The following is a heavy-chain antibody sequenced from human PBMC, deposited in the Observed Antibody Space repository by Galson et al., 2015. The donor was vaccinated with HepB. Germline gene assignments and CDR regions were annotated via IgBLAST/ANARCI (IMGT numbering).Heavy chain of an antibody. J-gene: IGHJ3*02. Sequence: SVKVSCKASGYTFTRHAIHWVRQAPGQRLEWMGWINIGNGNTHYSQNLQGRVTITRDTSANIAYMELSSLRSEGTAVYYCVRKGATGYPCDAFDIWGQGTMVTAAS. CDR2: INIGNGNT. V-gene: IGHV1-3*04. D-gene: IGHD5-12*01. CDR3: VRKGATGYPCDAFDI. CDR1: GYTFTRHA.